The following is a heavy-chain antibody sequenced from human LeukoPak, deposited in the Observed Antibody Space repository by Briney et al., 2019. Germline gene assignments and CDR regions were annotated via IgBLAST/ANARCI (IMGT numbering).Heavy chain of an antibody. CDR2: IRGKAYGGNT. J-gene: IGHJ6*02. Sequence: GGSLRLSCTAAGFTFGYYAMSWFRQAPGKGLELVGFIRGKAYGGNTSYGASVKGRFTISRDDSQSIAHLQMNRLKTEDKAVYYCTRDYSSSWYMSYYYYAMEVWGQGTTVTVSS. CDR1: GFTFGYYA. V-gene: IGHV3-49*03. D-gene: IGHD6-13*01. CDR3: TRDYSSSWYMSYYYYAMEV.